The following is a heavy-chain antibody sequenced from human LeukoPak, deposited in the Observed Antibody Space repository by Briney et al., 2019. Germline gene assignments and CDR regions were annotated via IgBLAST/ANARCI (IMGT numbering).Heavy chain of an antibody. CDR3: ARSREGNYFDY. J-gene: IGHJ4*02. V-gene: IGHV3-53*01. CDR1: GFTVSSNY. Sequence: PGGSLRFSCAASGFTVSSNYMSRVRQAPGKGLEWVSVIYSGGSTYYADSVKGRFTISRDNSKNTLYLQMNSLRAEDTAVYYCARSREGNYFDYWGQGTLVTVSS. CDR2: IYSGGST.